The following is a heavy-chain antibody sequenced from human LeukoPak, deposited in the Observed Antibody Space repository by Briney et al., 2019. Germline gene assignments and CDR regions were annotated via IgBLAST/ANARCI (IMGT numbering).Heavy chain of an antibody. D-gene: IGHD2-2*01. CDR1: GYSISSGYF. J-gene: IGHJ4*02. CDR2: IYHSESP. Sequence: SETLSLTCTVSGYSISSGYFWGWIRQPPGKELEWIGSIYHSESPYYNPSLKSRVTISVDTSKNQFSLKLSSVTAADTAVYYCAKRYCSSTTCYDDRGAFDYWGQGTLVTVSS. V-gene: IGHV4-38-2*02. CDR3: AKRYCSSTTCYDDRGAFDY.